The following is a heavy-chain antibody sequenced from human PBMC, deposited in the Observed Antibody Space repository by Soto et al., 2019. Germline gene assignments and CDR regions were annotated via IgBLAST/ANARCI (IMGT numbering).Heavy chain of an antibody. J-gene: IGHJ6*02. CDR3: AKAITMVRGVNVYYYGMDV. V-gene: IGHV3-23*01. CDR2: ISGSGGST. CDR1: GFTFSSYA. D-gene: IGHD3-10*01. Sequence: PGGSLRLSCAASGFTFSSYAMSWVRQAPGKGLEWVSAISGSGGSTYYADSVKGRFTISRDNSKNTLYLQMNSLRAEDTAVYYCAKAITMVRGVNVYYYGMDVWGQGTTVTVSS.